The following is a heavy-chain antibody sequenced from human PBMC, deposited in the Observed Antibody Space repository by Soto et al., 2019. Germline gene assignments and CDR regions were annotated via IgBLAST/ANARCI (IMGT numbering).Heavy chain of an antibody. V-gene: IGHV1-69*12. J-gene: IGHJ4*02. CDR3: AREGGNICPNYFDY. D-gene: IGHD3-16*01. Sequence: QVQLVQSGAEVKKPGSSVKVSCKTSGDTFSTYGINWVRQAPGQGLEWMGWIIPIFGTANYAPKFQGRVTIAADDSTSTAYMELSSLRYEDPAVYYFAREGGNICPNYFDYWGRGTLVTVSS. CDR2: IIPIFGTA. CDR1: GDTFSTYG.